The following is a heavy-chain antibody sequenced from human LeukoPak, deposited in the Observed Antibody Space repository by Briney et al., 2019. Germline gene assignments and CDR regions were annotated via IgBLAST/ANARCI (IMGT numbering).Heavy chain of an antibody. CDR2: VSSSGSTI. CDR1: GFTFSSYE. Sequence: GGSLRLSCAASGFTFSSYEMNWVRQAPGKGLEWVSYVSSSGSTIYYADSVKGRFTISRDNAKNSLYLQMNSLRAEDTAVYACARDLGNWGIREAYFDYWGQGTLVTVSS. J-gene: IGHJ4*02. V-gene: IGHV3-48*03. CDR3: ARDLGNWGIREAYFDY. D-gene: IGHD7-27*01.